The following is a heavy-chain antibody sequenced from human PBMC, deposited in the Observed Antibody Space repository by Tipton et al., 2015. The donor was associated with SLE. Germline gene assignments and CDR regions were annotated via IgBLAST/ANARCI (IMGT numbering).Heavy chain of an antibody. V-gene: IGHV4-59*04. D-gene: IGHD3-3*01. CDR2: IYYSGTT. J-gene: IGHJ4*02. CDR3: ARDPYDSWSDYQATFDY. Sequence: TLSLTCTVSGVSINRNYWSWIRQPPGKGLEWIGGIYYSGTTYYNPSLESRVTISVDTSKNQFSLKLTSVTAADTAVYYCARDPYDSWSDYQATFDYWGQGTQVTVSS. CDR1: GVSINRNY.